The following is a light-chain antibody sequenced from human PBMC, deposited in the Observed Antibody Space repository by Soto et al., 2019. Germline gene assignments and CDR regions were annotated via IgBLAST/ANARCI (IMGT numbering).Light chain of an antibody. CDR1: SPNIGINY. J-gene: IGLJ3*02. CDR3: GAWDSSLSAGM. CDR2: EDN. V-gene: IGLV1-51*01. Sequence: QSVLTQPPSVSAAPGQKVTISCSGSSPNIGINYVSWYQQLPGTAPKLLIYEDNKRPSGTPDRFSGSKSGTSATLAITGLQTGDETDYFCGAWDSSLSAGMFGGGTKVTVL.